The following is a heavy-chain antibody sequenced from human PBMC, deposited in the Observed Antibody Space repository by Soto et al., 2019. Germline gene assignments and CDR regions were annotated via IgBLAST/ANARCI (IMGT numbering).Heavy chain of an antibody. J-gene: IGHJ6*02. CDR2: INPNSGGT. CDR1: GYTFTGYY. Sequence: QVQLVQSGAEVKKPGASVKVSCKASGYTFTGYYMHWVRQAPGQGLEWMGWINPNSGGTNYAQKFQGRVTMTRDTSISSAYMELSRLRSDDTAVYYCARSARSQPYYYYGMDVWGQGTTVTVSS. CDR3: ARSARSQPYYYYGMDV. V-gene: IGHV1-2*02.